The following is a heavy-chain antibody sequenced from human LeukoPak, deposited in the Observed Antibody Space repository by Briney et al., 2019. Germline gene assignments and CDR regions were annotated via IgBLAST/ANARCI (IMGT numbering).Heavy chain of an antibody. CDR3: AKIPETYCTTTGYYEGYFDY. V-gene: IGHV3-30*02. J-gene: IGHJ4*02. CDR1: GFTFSNYG. Sequence: PGGSLRLSCLASGFTFSNYGMHWVRQAPGKGLEWLAFIRHDGSYKYEIDSVKGRFTVSRDNSQNTLYLQMNSLRPDDTAVYFCAKIPETYCTTTGYYEGYFDYWGQGTLVTVTS. D-gene: IGHD2-8*01. CDR2: IRHDGSYK.